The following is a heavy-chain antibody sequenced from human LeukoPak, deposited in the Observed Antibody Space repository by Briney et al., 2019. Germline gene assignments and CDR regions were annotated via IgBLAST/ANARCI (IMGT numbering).Heavy chain of an antibody. D-gene: IGHD3-9*01. CDR1: GYSITSGYY. Sequence: SETLSLTCTVSGYSITSGYYWGWIRQAPGKGGEWTGSINHSASTYYNPSLKSRVTISVDTSNNHISLKLNSVTAADTAVYYCARDRPTGYHDYWGQGTLVTVSS. CDR3: ARDRPTGYHDY. CDR2: INHSAST. V-gene: IGHV4-38-2*02. J-gene: IGHJ4*02.